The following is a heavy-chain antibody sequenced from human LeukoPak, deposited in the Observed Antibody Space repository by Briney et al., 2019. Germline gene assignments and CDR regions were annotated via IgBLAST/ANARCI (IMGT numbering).Heavy chain of an antibody. CDR1: GFTFSSYA. Sequence: GGSLRLSCAASGFTFSSYAMHWVRQAPGKGLEWVAVISYDGSNKYYADSVKSRFTISRDNSKNTLYLQMNSLRAEDTAVYYCARSQLPQRHFDYWGQGTLVTVSS. CDR3: ARSQLPQRHFDY. V-gene: IGHV3-30-3*01. CDR2: ISYDGSNK. D-gene: IGHD2-2*01. J-gene: IGHJ4*02.